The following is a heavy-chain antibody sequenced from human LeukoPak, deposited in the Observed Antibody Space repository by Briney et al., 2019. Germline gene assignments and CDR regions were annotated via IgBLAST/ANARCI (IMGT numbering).Heavy chain of an antibody. D-gene: IGHD5-24*01. CDR2: IYHSGST. Sequence: SETLSLTCAVSGYSISSGYYWAWIRQPPGKALEWIGSIYHSGSTYYTPSLKRRATISVDPPRHPSPLRLCPGSAADGAVFYCASWQMATIETSGIDYWGQGTLVTVSS. CDR1: GYSISSGYY. J-gene: IGHJ4*02. CDR3: ASWQMATIETSGIDY. V-gene: IGHV4-38-2*01.